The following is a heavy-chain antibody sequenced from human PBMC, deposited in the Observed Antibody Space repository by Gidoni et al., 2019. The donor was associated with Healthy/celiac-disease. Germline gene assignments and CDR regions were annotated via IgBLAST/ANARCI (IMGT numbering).Heavy chain of an antibody. CDR2: ISYDGSNK. V-gene: IGHV3-30*04. J-gene: IGHJ6*02. CDR3: ARVHVDRPYTIFGVVIPNYYYYGMDV. Sequence: QVQLVESGGGVVQPGRSLRLSCAASGFTFSSYAIHWVRQAPGKGLEWVAVISYDGSNKYYAVAVKVRFTISRDNSKNTLYLQMNSLRAEDTAVYYCARVHVDRPYTIFGVVIPNYYYYGMDVWGQGTTVTVSS. CDR1: GFTFSSYA. D-gene: IGHD3-3*01.